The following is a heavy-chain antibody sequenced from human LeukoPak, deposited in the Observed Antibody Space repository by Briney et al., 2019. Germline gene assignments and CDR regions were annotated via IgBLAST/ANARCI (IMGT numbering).Heavy chain of an antibody. V-gene: IGHV4-39*01. Sequence: PPETLSHTCTLPGGSLSSSSYYWGWARHPPGTGLEWLGCIYYGGSTYKNPSLKTRAPLSVDTSKNQFSLKLSSVTAADSAVYYCARPLYNWFDPWGQGTLVTVSS. CDR3: ARPLYNWFDP. J-gene: IGHJ5*02. CDR2: IYYGGST. CDR1: GGSLSSSSYY.